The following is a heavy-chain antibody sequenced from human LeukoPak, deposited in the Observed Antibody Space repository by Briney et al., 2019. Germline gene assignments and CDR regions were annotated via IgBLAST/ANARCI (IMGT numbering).Heavy chain of an antibody. V-gene: IGHV4-59*01. CDR3: ARESPYCSGGSCYPSLLV. CDR2: IYYSGSA. Sequence: SETLSLTCTVSGGSISSYYWSWIRQPPGKGLEWIGYIYYSGSANYNPSLKSRVTISVDTSKNQFSLKLSSVTAADTAVYYCARESPYCSGGSCYPSLLVWGQGTLVTVSS. J-gene: IGHJ4*02. D-gene: IGHD2-15*01. CDR1: GGSISSYY.